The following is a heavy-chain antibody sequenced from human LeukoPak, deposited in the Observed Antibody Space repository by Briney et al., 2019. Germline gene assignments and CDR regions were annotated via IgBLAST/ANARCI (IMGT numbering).Heavy chain of an antibody. V-gene: IGHV1-8*01. Sequence: ASVKVFCKASGYTFTSYDINWVRQATGQGLEWMGWMNPNSGNTGYAQKFQGRVTMTRNTSISTAYMELSSLRSEDTAVYYCARGVTMVRGVIITNWFDPWGQGTLVTVSS. CDR1: GYTFTSYD. J-gene: IGHJ5*02. CDR2: MNPNSGNT. CDR3: ARGVTMVRGVIITNWFDP. D-gene: IGHD3-10*01.